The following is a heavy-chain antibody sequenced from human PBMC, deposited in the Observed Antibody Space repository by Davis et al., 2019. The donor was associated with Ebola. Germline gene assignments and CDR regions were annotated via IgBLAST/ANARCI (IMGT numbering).Heavy chain of an antibody. CDR1: GFSFTSYS. J-gene: IGHJ4*02. CDR2: ISGSGGST. Sequence: GESLKISCAASGFSFTSYSMNWVRQAPGKGLEWVSAISGSGGSTYYADSVKGRFTISRDNSKNTLYLQMNSLRAEDTAVYYCARGYYDSGYWGQGTLVTVSS. V-gene: IGHV3-23*01. CDR3: ARGYYDSGY. D-gene: IGHD3-22*01.